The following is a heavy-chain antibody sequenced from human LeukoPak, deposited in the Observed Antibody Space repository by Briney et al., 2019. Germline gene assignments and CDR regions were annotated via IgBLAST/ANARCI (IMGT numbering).Heavy chain of an antibody. CDR3: ASLDIRLLPNVDS. CDR2: IYPGDSDT. D-gene: IGHD2-21*02. CDR1: GYSFTSYW. J-gene: IGHJ5*01. V-gene: IGHV5-51*01. Sequence: GESLKISCKGFGYSFTSYWIGWVRQMPGKGLEWMGIIYPGDSDTRYSPSFQGQVTISADKSISTAYLQWSSLKASDTAMYYCASLDIRLLPNVDSWGQGTLVTVSS.